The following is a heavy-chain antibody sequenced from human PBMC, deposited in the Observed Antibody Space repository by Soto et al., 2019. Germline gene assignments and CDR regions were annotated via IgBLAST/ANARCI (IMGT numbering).Heavy chain of an antibody. Sequence: QVQLQESGPGLVKPSQTLSLTCTVSGGSISSGDYYWSWIPQPPGKGLEWIGSIYYSRSTYYNPSRKRRVTISVDTSKNQFSLKLNSVTAADTAVYYCASRHSSPYFDYWGQGTLVTVSS. J-gene: IGHJ4*02. CDR3: ASRHSSPYFDY. V-gene: IGHV4-30-4*01. D-gene: IGHD6-13*01. CDR1: GGSISSGDYY. CDR2: IYYSRST.